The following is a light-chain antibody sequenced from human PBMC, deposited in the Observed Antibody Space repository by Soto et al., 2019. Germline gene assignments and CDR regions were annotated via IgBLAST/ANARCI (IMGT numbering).Light chain of an antibody. CDR3: QQRSSWPT. V-gene: IGKV3D-20*02. CDR1: QSVSSSY. CDR2: GAS. Sequence: EIVLTQSPGTLSLSPGERATLSCRASQSVSSSYLAWYQQKPGQAPRLLIYGASSRATGIPDRFSGSGSGTDFTLTISRLEPEDFGVYFCQQRSSWPTFGQGTRVEIK. J-gene: IGKJ1*01.